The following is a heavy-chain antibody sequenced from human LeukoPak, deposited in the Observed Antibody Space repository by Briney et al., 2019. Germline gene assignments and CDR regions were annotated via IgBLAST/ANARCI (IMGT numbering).Heavy chain of an antibody. CDR2: ISYDGSNK. CDR1: GFAFSSYA. D-gene: IGHD6-19*01. V-gene: IGHV3-30-3*01. J-gene: IGHJ4*02. CDR3: ARDLGYSSGRFGTVPGY. Sequence: GGSLRLSCAASGFAFSSYAMHWVRQAPGKGLEWVAVISYDGSNKYYADSVKGRFTISRDNSKNTLYLQMNSLRAEDTAVYYCARDLGYSSGRFGTVPGYWGQGTLVTVSS.